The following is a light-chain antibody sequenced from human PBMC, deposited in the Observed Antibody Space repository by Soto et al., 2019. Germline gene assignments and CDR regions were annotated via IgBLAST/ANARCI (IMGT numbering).Light chain of an antibody. Sequence: EIILTQSPDTLSLSPGERATLSCRASQSVSSNLAWYQQKPGQAPRLLIYDASNRAAGIPARFSGSGSGTDFTLTISSLEPEDFAVYYCQQRSNWPPIFGQGTRLEIK. V-gene: IGKV3-11*01. CDR1: QSVSSN. J-gene: IGKJ5*01. CDR3: QQRSNWPPI. CDR2: DAS.